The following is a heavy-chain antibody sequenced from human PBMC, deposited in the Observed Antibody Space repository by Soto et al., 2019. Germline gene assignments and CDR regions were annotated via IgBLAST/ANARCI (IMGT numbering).Heavy chain of an antibody. CDR2: IIRIMETS. D-gene: IGHD2-2*01. Sequence: QVQLVQSGAEVKKPGSSVRVSCKASGDTFSNYAISWVRQAPGLGLEWMGGIIRIMETSNYAQKFQGRVTITADKSTSTAYMELSNLRYEDTAVYYCARDPADCSSTTCCGCLDVWGQGTTVIVSS. V-gene: IGHV1-69*06. CDR1: GDTFSNYA. J-gene: IGHJ6*02. CDR3: ARDPADCSSTTCCGCLDV.